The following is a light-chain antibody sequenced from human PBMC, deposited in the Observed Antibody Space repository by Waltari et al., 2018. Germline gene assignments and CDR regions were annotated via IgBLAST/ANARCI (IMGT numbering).Light chain of an antibody. CDR2: VNN. CDR1: SSNIGAGSD. CDR3: QSYDSSLRGSAV. J-gene: IGLJ2*01. V-gene: IGLV1-40*01. Sequence: QSVLTQPPSVSGAPGQRVTISCAGSSSNIGAGSDVHWYQQLPGTAPTLLIYVNNTRPSGVPDRVSGSKSGTSASLAITGLQAADEADYYCQSYDSSLRGSAVFGGGTKLTVL.